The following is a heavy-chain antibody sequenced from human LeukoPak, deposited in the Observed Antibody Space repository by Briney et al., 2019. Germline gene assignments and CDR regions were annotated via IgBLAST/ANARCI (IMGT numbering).Heavy chain of an antibody. CDR1: GGSISSGGYY. CDR3: ASSPYGDFPHFDY. Sequence: PSQTLSLTCTVSGGSISSGGYYWSWIRQPPGKGLEWIGYIYHSGSTYYNPSLKSRVTISVDRSKNQFSLKLSSVTAADTAVYYCASSPYGDFPHFDYWGQGTLVTVSS. D-gene: IGHD4-17*01. J-gene: IGHJ4*02. CDR2: IYHSGST. V-gene: IGHV4-30-2*01.